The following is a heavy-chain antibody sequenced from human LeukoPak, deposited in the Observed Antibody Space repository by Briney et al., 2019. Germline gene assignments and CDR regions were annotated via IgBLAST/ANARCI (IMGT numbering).Heavy chain of an antibody. CDR3: VRSAFHAGSGNYYDY. V-gene: IGHV4-39*01. CDR1: GGSISSSSYY. J-gene: IGHJ4*02. CDR2: IYYSGST. Sequence: SSETLSLTCTVSGGSISSSSYYWGWIRQPPGKGLEWIGSIYYSGSTYYNPSLKSRVTISVDTSKNQFSLKLSSVTAADTAVYYCVRSAFHAGSGNYYDYWGQGTLVTVSS. D-gene: IGHD3-22*01.